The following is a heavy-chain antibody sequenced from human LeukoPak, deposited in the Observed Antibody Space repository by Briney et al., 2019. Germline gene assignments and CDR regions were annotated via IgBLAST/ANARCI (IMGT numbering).Heavy chain of an antibody. J-gene: IGHJ4*02. Sequence: SETLSLTCTVSGGAISSYYWSWIRQPPGKGLEWIGYIYYSGSTNYNPSLKSRVTISVDTSNNQFSLKLSSVTAADTAVYYCARILGRYYYDSSGHFDYWGQGTLVTVSS. V-gene: IGHV4-59*01. CDR3: ARILGRYYYDSSGHFDY. CDR2: IYYSGST. CDR1: GGAISSYY. D-gene: IGHD3-22*01.